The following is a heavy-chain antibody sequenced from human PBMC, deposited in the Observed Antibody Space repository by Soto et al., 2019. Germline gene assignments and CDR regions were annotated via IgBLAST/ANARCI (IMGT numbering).Heavy chain of an antibody. D-gene: IGHD1-26*01. CDR3: AKDIVPLRSWYFDL. CDR1: GFTFSSYA. V-gene: IGHV3-23*01. CDR2: ISGSGGTT. Sequence: EVQLLESGGGLVQPGGSLRLSCAASGFTFSSYAMSWVRQAPGKGLEWVSAISGSGGTTYYADSVKGRFTISRDNSKNTLYLQMNSLRAEDTALYYCAKDIVPLRSWYFDLWGRGTLVTVSS. J-gene: IGHJ2*01.